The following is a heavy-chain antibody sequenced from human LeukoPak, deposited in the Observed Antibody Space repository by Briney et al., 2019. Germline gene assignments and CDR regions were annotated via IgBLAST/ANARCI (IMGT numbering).Heavy chain of an antibody. Sequence: PGGSLRLSCAASGFTFSSFTMNWVRQAPGKGLEWVSSISSTSTYIHYADSVKGRFTISTDNAKNSLYLQMTSLRAEDTAVYYCARFDYADYRAFDYWGQGTLVTVSS. V-gene: IGHV3-21*01. CDR1: GFTFSSFT. D-gene: IGHD4-17*01. J-gene: IGHJ4*02. CDR3: ARFDYADYRAFDY. CDR2: ISSTSTYI.